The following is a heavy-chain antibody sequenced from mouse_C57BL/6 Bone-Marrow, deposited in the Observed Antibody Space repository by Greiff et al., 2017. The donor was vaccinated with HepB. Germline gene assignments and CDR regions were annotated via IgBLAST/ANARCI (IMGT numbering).Heavy chain of an antibody. CDR1: GYTFTSYW. CDR3: ARSNFYYYGSSYDFDY. D-gene: IGHD1-1*01. CDR2: IYPGSGST. J-gene: IGHJ2*01. V-gene: IGHV1-55*01. Sequence: QVQLQQSGAELVKPGASVKMSCKASGYTFTSYWITWVKQRPGQGLEWIGDIYPGSGSTNYNEKFKSKATLTVDTSSSTAYMQLSSLTSEDSAVYYCARSNFYYYGSSYDFDYWGQGTTLTVSS.